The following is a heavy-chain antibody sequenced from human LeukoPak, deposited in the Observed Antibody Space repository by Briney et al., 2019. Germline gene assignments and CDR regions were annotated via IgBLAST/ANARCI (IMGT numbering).Heavy chain of an antibody. V-gene: IGHV6-1*01. CDR1: GDSVSSNSAA. CDR2: TYYRSKWYN. J-gene: IGHJ5*02. D-gene: IGHD6-13*01. Sequence: SQTLSLTCAISGDSVSSNSAAWNWIRRSPSRGLEWLGRTYYRSKWYNNYAESVKSRITIDPDTSKNQFSLQLNSVTPEDTAVYFCARGSPRRQLVNFFGPWGQGTLVTVSS. CDR3: ARGSPRRQLVNFFGP.